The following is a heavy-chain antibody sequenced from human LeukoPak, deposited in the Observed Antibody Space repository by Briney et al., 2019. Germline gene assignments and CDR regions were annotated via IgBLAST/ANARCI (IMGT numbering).Heavy chain of an antibody. J-gene: IGHJ4*02. Sequence: SETLSLTCTVSGGSISSSSYYWSWIRQPPGKGLEWIGYIYHSGSTYYNPSLKSRVTISVDRSKNQFSLKLSSVTAADTAVYYCARVRFLEWLVDYWGQGTLVTVSS. V-gene: IGHV4-30-2*01. D-gene: IGHD3-3*01. CDR2: IYHSGST. CDR3: ARVRFLEWLVDY. CDR1: GGSISSSSYY.